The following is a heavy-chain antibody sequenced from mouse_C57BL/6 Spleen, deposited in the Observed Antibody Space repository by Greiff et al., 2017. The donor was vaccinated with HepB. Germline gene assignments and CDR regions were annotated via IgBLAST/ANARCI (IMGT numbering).Heavy chain of an antibody. D-gene: IGHD3-2*02. J-gene: IGHJ2*01. CDR1: GYAFSSYW. V-gene: IGHV1-80*01. Sequence: VMLVESGAELVKPGASVKISCKASGYAFSSYWMNWVKQRPGKGLEWIGQIYPGDGDTNYNGKFKGKATLTADKSSSTAYMQLSSLTSEDSAVYFCARWDSSGPFDYWGQGTTLTVSS. CDR2: IYPGDGDT. CDR3: ARWDSSGPFDY.